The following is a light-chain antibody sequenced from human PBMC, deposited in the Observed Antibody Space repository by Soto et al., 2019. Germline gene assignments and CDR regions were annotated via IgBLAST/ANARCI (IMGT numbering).Light chain of an antibody. CDR1: HSVSSSY. V-gene: IGKV3-20*01. CDR3: QQYGSSPPIT. Sequence: IVLTQSPGTLSLSPGERATLSCRASHSVSSSYLAWYQQKPGQAPRLLIYGASSRATGIPDRFSGSGSGTDFPLTISRLEPEDFAVYYCQQYGSSPPITFGQGTRLGIK. CDR2: GAS. J-gene: IGKJ5*01.